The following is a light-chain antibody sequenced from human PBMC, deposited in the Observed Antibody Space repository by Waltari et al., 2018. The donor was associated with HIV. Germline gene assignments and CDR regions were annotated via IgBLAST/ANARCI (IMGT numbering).Light chain of an antibody. Sequence: QSVLTQPHAVYAAPGQTVTISRSGTTSNIGNSFVCWYQKLTGTAPKLLIFDNHKRPSGVSDRFSASKSATSATLDITGLHTGDEAEYYCGTWDTSLNAGVFGGGTKVSVL. V-gene: IGLV1-51*01. CDR1: TSNIGNSF. CDR2: DNH. CDR3: GTWDTSLNAGV. J-gene: IGLJ2*01.